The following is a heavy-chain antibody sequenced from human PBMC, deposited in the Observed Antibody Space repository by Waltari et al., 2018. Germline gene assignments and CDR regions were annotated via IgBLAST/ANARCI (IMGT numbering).Heavy chain of an antibody. CDR1: GYTFSGST. CDR2: MRRKPKNYAT. J-gene: IGHJ4*02. CDR3: TGGAGTGTDC. V-gene: IGHV3-73*01. Sequence: EVQVVESGGGLVQPGGSLNLSCATSGYTFSGSTIHWVRQTSGKGLEWIGRMRRKPKNYATRYNASVEGRLTSARDDSENTAYLQMSRLMTEDTAVYYCTGGAGTGTDCWGQGTLVTVSS. D-gene: IGHD6-13*01.